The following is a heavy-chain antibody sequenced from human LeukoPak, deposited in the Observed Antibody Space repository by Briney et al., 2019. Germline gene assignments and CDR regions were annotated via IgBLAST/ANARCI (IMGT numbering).Heavy chain of an antibody. V-gene: IGHV3-21*01. J-gene: IGHJ4*02. CDR1: GFTFSSYS. CDR2: ISSSSSSYI. CDR3: ASQEFDY. Sequence: GGSLRLSCAASGFTFSSYSMNWVRQAPGKGLEWVSYISSSSSSYIYYADSLKGRFTFSRDNAKNSLYLQMNSLRAEDTAVYYCASQEFDYWGQGTLVTVSS.